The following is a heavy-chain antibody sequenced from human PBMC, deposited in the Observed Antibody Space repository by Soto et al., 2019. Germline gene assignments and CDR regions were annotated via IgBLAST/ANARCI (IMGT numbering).Heavy chain of an antibody. D-gene: IGHD3-22*01. CDR1: GGSISSGDYY. J-gene: IGHJ3*02. V-gene: IGHV4-30-4*01. Sequence: SETLSLTCTVSGGSISSGDYYWSWIRQPPGKGLEWIGYIYYSGSTYYNPSLKSRVTISVDTSKNQFSLKLSSVTAADTAVYYCARATYYYDSSGYPTGAFDIWGQGTMVTVS. CDR3: ARATYYYDSSGYPTGAFDI. CDR2: IYYSGST.